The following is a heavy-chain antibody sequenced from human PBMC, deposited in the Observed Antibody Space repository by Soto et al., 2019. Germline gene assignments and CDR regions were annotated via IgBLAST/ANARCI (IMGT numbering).Heavy chain of an antibody. D-gene: IGHD2-15*01. V-gene: IGHV4-31*03. CDR1: GGSISSGGYY. J-gene: IGHJ6*03. Sequence: PSETLSLTCTVSGGSISSGGYYWSWIRQHPGKALEWIGYIYYSGSTYYNPSLKSRVTISVDTSKNQFSLKLSSVTAADTAVYYCARDRVLYCSGGSCYMHYYYYMDVWGKGTTVTVSS. CDR3: ARDRVLYCSGGSCYMHYYYYMDV. CDR2: IYYSGST.